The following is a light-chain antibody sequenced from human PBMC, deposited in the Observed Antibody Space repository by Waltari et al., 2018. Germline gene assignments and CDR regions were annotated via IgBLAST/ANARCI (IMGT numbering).Light chain of an antibody. J-gene: IGKJ2*01. CDR3: QQYNSYSRT. Sequence: DIQLTQSPSTLSASVGDRVTITCRASQNINRWLAWYQQQPGKAPKLLIYKASNVESGVSSRFSGSGSGTEFTLTISSLQPDDFATYYCQQYNSYSRTFGHGTRLDI. V-gene: IGKV1-5*03. CDR2: KAS. CDR1: QNINRW.